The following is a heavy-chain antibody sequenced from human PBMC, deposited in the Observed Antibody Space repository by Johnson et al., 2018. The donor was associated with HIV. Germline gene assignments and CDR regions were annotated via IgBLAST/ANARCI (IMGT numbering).Heavy chain of an antibody. CDR3: ARDGAYSYFAFDM. J-gene: IGHJ3*02. D-gene: IGHD5-18*01. CDR2: LWKDGSHK. Sequence: QVQLVESGGGVVQPGRSLRLSCAASGFTFSSYAMHWVRQAPGKGLEWVAVLWKDGSHKYYTDSVKGRFTISRDNSKNTVYLQMNSLRAEDTALYYCARDGAYSYFAFDMWDQGTMVTVSS. V-gene: IGHV3-33*08. CDR1: GFTFSSYA.